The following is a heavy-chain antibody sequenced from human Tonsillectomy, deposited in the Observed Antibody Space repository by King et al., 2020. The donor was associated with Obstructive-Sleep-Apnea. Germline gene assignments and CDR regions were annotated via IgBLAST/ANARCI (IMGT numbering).Heavy chain of an antibody. D-gene: IGHD3-10*01. CDR3: AKDSFQYYGSGNDY. CDR2: ISWNSGSI. CDR1: GFTFDDYA. V-gene: IGHV3-9*01. Sequence: VQLVESGGGLVQPGRSLRLSCAASGFTFDDYAMHWVRQAPGKGLEWVSGISWNSGSIGYADSVKGRFTISRDNAKNSLYLQMNSLRAEDTALYYCAKDSFQYYGSGNDYWGQGTLVTVSS. J-gene: IGHJ4*02.